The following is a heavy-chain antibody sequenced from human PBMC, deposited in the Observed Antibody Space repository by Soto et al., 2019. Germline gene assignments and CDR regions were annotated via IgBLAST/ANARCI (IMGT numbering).Heavy chain of an antibody. J-gene: IGHJ5*01. V-gene: IGHV4-59*08. Sequence: ISSYYWSWIRQPPGKGLEWIGYIYYSGSTNYNPSIKSRVTXXVXTXNXXXSXKMXSVXAXDXAVYYCGRHVXXXXXXYYXXXAEQYNWFXXXGXXTXXT. D-gene: IGHD1-26*01. CDR1: ISSYY. CDR2: IYYSGST. CDR3: GRHVXXXXXXYYXXXAEQYNWFXX.